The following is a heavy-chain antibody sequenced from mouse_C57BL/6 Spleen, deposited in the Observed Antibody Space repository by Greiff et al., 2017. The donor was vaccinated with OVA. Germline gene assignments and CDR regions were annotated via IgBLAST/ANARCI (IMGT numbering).Heavy chain of an antibody. V-gene: IGHV5-6*01. D-gene: IGHD1-1*01. J-gene: IGHJ4*01. CDR3: ARHRNFIATVDYNAMDY. Sequence: EVQLVESGGDLVKPGGSLKLSCAASGFTFSSYGMSWVRQTPDKRLEWVATISSGGSYTYYPDSVKGRITISRDNAKNTLYLQMSSLKSEDTAMCYWARHRNFIATVDYNAMDYCGQGASVTVSS. CDR2: ISSGGSYT. CDR1: GFTFSSYG.